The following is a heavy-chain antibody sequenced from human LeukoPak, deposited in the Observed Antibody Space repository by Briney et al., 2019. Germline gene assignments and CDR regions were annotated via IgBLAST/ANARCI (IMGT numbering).Heavy chain of an antibody. CDR1: GFSFSSYE. D-gene: IGHD5-18*01. Sequence: GGSLRLSCAASGFSFSSYEMNWVRQAPGKGLEWVSYISSSGSTIYYADSVKGRFTISRGNAKNSLYLQMNSLRAEDTAVYYCARVDREIQLWLSQGDHWFDPWGQGTLVTVSS. V-gene: IGHV3-48*03. CDR3: ARVDREIQLWLSQGDHWFDP. J-gene: IGHJ5*02. CDR2: ISSSGSTI.